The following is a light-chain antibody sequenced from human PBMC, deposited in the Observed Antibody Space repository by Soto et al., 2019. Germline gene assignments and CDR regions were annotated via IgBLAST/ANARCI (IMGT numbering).Light chain of an antibody. CDR1: QTVDSTF. CDR2: GAS. CDR3: QQYMSSVT. J-gene: IGKJ1*01. Sequence: EIVLTQSPGSLSLSPRERATLSCRASQTVDSTFFAWYQKKPGQAPRLLIYGASKRDADIPDRCSGSRSGTDITITISTLEAADFAVYYCQQYMSSVTFGQGTKVEIK. V-gene: IGKV3-20*01.